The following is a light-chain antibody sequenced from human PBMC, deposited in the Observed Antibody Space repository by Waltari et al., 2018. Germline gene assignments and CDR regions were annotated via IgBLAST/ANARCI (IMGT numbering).Light chain of an antibody. Sequence: QSALTQPASVSGSPGQSITITCTGTSGDVGRYNYVSWFQQHPGKAPKLMIYDVTKRPSGIFDCFVGSNYGNTASLTISGLQADDEADYYCSSYTSDTTLIFGGGTELTVL. CDR1: SGDVGRYNY. CDR2: DVT. CDR3: SSYTSDTTLI. V-gene: IGLV2-14*01. J-gene: IGLJ2*01.